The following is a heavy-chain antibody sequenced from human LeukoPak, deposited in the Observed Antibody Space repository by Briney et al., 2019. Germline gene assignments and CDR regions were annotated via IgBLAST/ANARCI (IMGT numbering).Heavy chain of an antibody. J-gene: IGHJ4*02. CDR1: GFTFSTYA. V-gene: IGHV3-30*04. Sequence: PGGSLRLSCAASGFTFSTYAMHWVRQAPGEGLEWVAFISCDGSEKYYPDYVKGRFTISRNHSTNTLYLQLNSLISEDTAVYYCASELRDRNYDFEYWGQGTLVTVSS. CDR2: ISCDGSEK. D-gene: IGHD4-11*01. CDR3: ASELRDRNYDFEY.